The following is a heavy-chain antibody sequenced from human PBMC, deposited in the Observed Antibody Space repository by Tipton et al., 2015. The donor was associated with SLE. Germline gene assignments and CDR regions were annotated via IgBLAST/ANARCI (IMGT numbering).Heavy chain of an antibody. CDR1: GFTFSIYA. CDR3: ASSLLFSFDY. V-gene: IGHV3-30*04. CDR2: ISYDGNNR. Sequence: SLRLSCAASGFTFSIYAMHWVRQAPGKGLEWVAVISYDGNNRYYADSVKGRFTISRDNSKNTLYLQMNSLRAEDTAVYYCASSLLFSFDYWGQGTLVTVSS. D-gene: IGHD2-21*01. J-gene: IGHJ4*02.